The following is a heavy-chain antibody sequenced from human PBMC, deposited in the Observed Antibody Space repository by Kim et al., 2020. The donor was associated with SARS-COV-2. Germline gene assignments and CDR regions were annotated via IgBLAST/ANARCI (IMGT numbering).Heavy chain of an antibody. V-gene: IGHV4-34*01. CDR3: ARGLKELLYYYYYYMDV. Sequence: LKSRVTISVDTSKNQFSLKLSSVTAADTAVYYCARGLKELLYYYYYYMDVWGKGTTVTVSS. J-gene: IGHJ6*03. D-gene: IGHD1-26*01.